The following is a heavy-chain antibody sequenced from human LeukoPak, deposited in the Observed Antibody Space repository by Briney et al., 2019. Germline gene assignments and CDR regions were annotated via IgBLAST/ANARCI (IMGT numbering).Heavy chain of an antibody. Sequence: NTSETLSLTCIVSGGSISSSSYYWGWIRQPPGKGLEWIGSIYYSGSTYYNPSLKSRVTISVDTSKNQFSLKLSSVTAADTAVYYCASQSRGQLEPDNFDYWGQGTLVTVSS. CDR3: ASQSRGQLEPDNFDY. D-gene: IGHD1-1*01. CDR2: IYYSGST. CDR1: GGSISSSSYY. J-gene: IGHJ4*01. V-gene: IGHV4-39*07.